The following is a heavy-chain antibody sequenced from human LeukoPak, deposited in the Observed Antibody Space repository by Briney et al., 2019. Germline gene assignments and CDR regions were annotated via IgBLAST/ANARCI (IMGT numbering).Heavy chain of an antibody. V-gene: IGHV3-53*01. Sequence: GGSLRLSCAASGFIVSSNYMSWVRQAPGKGLEWVSVISSGGNTYYADSVKGRFTISRDISKQTLYLQMNGLRAEDTAVYYCAREVRGYYFDYWGQGTLVTVSS. CDR1: GFIVSSNY. J-gene: IGHJ4*02. CDR3: AREVRGYYFDY. CDR2: ISSGGNT. D-gene: IGHD3-22*01.